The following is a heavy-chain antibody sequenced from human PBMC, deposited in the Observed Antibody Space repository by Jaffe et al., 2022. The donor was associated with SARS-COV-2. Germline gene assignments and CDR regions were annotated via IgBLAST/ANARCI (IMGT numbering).Heavy chain of an antibody. CDR2: INPNSGGT. CDR1: GYTFSDHY. V-gene: IGHV1-2*06. CDR3: AKSSYNIVTGYSRGGNWFDP. J-gene: IGHJ5*02. D-gene: IGHD3-9*01. Sequence: QAQLVQSGAELRTPGASVKVSCKTSGYTFSDHYLDWVRQAPGQGLEWLGRINPNSGGTNYAQRFKGRITLTRDTSLSTVYMELSDLRRDDTAMYYCAKSSYNIVTGYSRGGNWFDPWGQGTLVTVSS.